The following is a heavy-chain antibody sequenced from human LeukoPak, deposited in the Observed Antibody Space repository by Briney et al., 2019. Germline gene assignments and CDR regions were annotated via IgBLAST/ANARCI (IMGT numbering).Heavy chain of an antibody. CDR3: AKDGLARGANWFDP. D-gene: IGHD3-10*01. Sequence: GWSLRLSCAASGFTFSTYAMSWVRQSPGKGLEWVPTLSSSASSIYYADSVKGRFTISRDNSKNTLFLQMNGLRVEDTAIYYCAKDGLARGANWFDPWGQGTLVTVSS. J-gene: IGHJ5*02. CDR2: LSSSASSI. V-gene: IGHV3-23*01. CDR1: GFTFSTYA.